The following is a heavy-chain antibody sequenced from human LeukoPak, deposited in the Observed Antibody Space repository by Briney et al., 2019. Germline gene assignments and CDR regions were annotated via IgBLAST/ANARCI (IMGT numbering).Heavy chain of an antibody. J-gene: IGHJ6*03. Sequence: SETLSLTCTVSGGSISSSSYYWGWIRQPPGKGLEWIGSIYYSGSTYYNPSLKSRVTISEDTSKNQFSLKLSSVTAADTAVYYCARGGNSGSYPYYYYMDVWGKGTTVTISS. CDR1: GGSISSSSYY. CDR3: ARGGNSGSYPYYYYMDV. D-gene: IGHD3-10*01. CDR2: IYYSGST. V-gene: IGHV4-39*07.